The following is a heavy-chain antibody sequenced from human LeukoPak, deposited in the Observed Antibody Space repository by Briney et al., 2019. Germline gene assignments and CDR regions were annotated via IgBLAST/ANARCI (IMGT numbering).Heavy chain of an antibody. CDR3: ARVLYDSSGYYYYYYGMDV. D-gene: IGHD3-22*01. J-gene: IGHJ6*02. V-gene: IGHV1-18*01. Sequence: ASVKVSFKASGYTFTSYGISWVRQAPGQGLEWMGWISAYNGNTNYAQKLQGRVTMTTDTSTSTAYMELRSLRSNDTAVYYCARVLYDSSGYYYYYYGMDVWGQGTTVTASS. CDR1: GYTFTSYG. CDR2: ISAYNGNT.